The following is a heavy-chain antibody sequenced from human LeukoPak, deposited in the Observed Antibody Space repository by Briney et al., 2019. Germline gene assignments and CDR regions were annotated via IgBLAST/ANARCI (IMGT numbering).Heavy chain of an antibody. D-gene: IGHD3-10*01. Sequence: PSETLSLTCTVSGGSISSSSYYWGWIRQPPGKGLEWIGSIYYSGSTYYNPSLKSRVTISVDTSKNQFSPKLSSVTAADTAVYYCARGLTMVRGVPSPFDYWGQGTLVTVSS. CDR2: IYYSGST. J-gene: IGHJ4*02. CDR3: ARGLTMVRGVPSPFDY. V-gene: IGHV4-39*01. CDR1: GGSISSSSYY.